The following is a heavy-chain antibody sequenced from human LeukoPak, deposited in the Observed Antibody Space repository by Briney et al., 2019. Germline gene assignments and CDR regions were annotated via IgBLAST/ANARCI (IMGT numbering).Heavy chain of an antibody. CDR1: GYTFTNYG. D-gene: IGHD3-16*02. V-gene: IGHV1-18*03. J-gene: IGHJ4*02. Sequence: ATVKVSCKADGYTFTNYGISWVRQAPGQGLECMGCISVYNGNTNYAQKFQGRVTMTTDTSTSTAYMELRSLRSDDMAMYYCARGGYYHWGSYPPYYSDYWGQGTLVTVSS. CDR2: ISVYNGNT. CDR3: ARGGYYHWGSYPPYYSDY.